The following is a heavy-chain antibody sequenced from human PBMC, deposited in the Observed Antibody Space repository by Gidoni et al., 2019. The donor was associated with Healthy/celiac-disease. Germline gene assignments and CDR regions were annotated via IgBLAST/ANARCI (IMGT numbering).Heavy chain of an antibody. V-gene: IGHV3-23*04. CDR3: AKDRGDCSGGSCYLLPFPNDAFDI. Sequence: EVQLVESGGGLVQPGGSLRRSCAASGFTFSSYAMSWVRQAPGKGLEWVSAISGSGGSTYYADSVKGRFTISRDNSKNTLYLQMNSLRAEDTAVYYCAKDRGDCSGGSCYLLPFPNDAFDIWGQGTMVTVSS. J-gene: IGHJ3*02. D-gene: IGHD2-15*01. CDR1: GFTFSSYA. CDR2: ISGSGGST.